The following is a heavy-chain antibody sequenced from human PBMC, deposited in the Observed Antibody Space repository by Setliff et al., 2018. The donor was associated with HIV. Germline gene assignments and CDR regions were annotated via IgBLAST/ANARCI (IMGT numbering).Heavy chain of an antibody. V-gene: IGHV1-3*01. CDR3: ARDSGDDYSDYYYYGMDV. CDR2: INAGNGDT. D-gene: IGHD4-4*01. J-gene: IGHJ6*02. Sequence: ASVKVSCKASGDTFTTYALHWVRQAPGQRLEWMGWINAGNGDTKYSQKFQGRVTLTWDTSASTAYMELSSLRSEDTALYYCARDSGDDYSDYYYYGMDVWGQGTTVTVSS. CDR1: GDTFTTYA.